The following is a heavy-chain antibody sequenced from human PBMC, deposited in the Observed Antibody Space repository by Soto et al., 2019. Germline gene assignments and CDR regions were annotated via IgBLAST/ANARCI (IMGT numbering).Heavy chain of an antibody. CDR1: GFSFSNTW. CDR2: INSDGSTT. D-gene: IGHD5-12*01. Sequence: GGSLRLSCAACGFSFSNTWMHWVRQAPGKGLVWVSYINSDGSTTTYADSVKGRFTISRDNAKNTVYLQIDSLRAEDTAVYYCARDRSYSNDYWGQGVLVTVSS. J-gene: IGHJ4*02. CDR3: ARDRSYSNDY. V-gene: IGHV3-74*01.